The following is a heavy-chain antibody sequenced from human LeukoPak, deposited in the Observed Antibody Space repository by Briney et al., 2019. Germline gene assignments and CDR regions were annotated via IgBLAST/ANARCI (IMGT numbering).Heavy chain of an antibody. V-gene: IGHV1-18*01. CDR3: ARDCRRCHGFDF. D-gene: IGHD5-24*01. CDR2: VCAYGDNK. CDR1: GYSFINYG. J-gene: IGHJ4*02. Sequence: GASVKVSCKTSGYSFINYGITWVRQAPGQGLEWMGWVCAYGDNKNYVEKFQGRVSMTIDTSINTADMELKSLRADDTAVYYCARDCRRCHGFDFWGQGTLVTVSS.